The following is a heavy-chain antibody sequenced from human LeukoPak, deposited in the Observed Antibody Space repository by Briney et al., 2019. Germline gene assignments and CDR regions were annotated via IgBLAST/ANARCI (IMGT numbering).Heavy chain of an antibody. J-gene: IGHJ6*02. CDR1: GGSISSSSYY. CDR3: ARGVSPRGMDV. CDR2: IYYSGST. Sequence: SETLSLTCTVSGGSISSSSYYWGWIRQPPGKGLEWIGSIYYSGSTYYNPSLKSRVTISVDTSKNQFSLKLSSVTAADTAVYYCARGVSPRGMDVWGQGTTVTVSS. V-gene: IGHV4-39*01.